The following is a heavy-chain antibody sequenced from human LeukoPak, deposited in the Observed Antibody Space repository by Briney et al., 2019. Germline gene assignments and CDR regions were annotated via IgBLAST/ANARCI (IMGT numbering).Heavy chain of an antibody. J-gene: IGHJ4*02. CDR2: VYYSGTT. CDR1: GASISSYY. D-gene: IGHD3-10*01. CDR3: TRDRWLDY. V-gene: IGHV4-59*01. Sequence: SETLSVTCTVSGASISSYYWSWIRQPPGKGLEWIGYVYYSGTTNYNPSLQSRVTMSVDTSKNQFSLKLTSVTAADTAVYYCTRDRWLDYWGQGVLVTVSS.